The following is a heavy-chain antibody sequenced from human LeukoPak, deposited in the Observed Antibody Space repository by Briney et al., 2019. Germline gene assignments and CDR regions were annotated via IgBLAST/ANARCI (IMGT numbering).Heavy chain of an antibody. CDR1: GYTFTSYG. D-gene: IGHD6-6*01. V-gene: IGHV1-8*02. Sequence: ASVKVSCKASGYTFTSYGISWVRQAAGQGLEWMGWMNPNSGNTGYARKFQGRVTMTRSTSITTAYMELSSLRSEDTAVYYCARTYGRSSGRDFDYWGQGTLVTVSS. J-gene: IGHJ4*02. CDR2: MNPNSGNT. CDR3: ARTYGRSSGRDFDY.